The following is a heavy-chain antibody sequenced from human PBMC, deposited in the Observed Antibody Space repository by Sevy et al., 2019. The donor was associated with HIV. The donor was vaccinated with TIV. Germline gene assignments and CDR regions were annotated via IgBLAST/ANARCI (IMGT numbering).Heavy chain of an antibody. Sequence: SETLSLTCSVSGGSVSNYYWSWVRQPPGKALEWIGYIYYTGTTHYNPSLKSRVTISIDTSKNQVSLKLSSVTAADTAVYYCARLSARAVAVTPFDSWGQGILVTVSS. J-gene: IGHJ4*02. CDR2: IYYTGTT. D-gene: IGHD6-19*01. CDR1: GGSVSNYY. V-gene: IGHV4-59*08. CDR3: ARLSARAVAVTPFDS.